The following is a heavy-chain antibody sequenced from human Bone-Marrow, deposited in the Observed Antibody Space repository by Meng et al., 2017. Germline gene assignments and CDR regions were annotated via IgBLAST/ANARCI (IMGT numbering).Heavy chain of an antibody. Sequence: QVQLVESGGGVVQPGRYLRLAWTASGFTFNKYGIHWVRQTPGKGLEWVAVISYDGNDKYYTDSVKGRFTISRDNSKNTLDLQMNSLRNEDTAVYYCAGVLRFRNWFDPWGQGTLVTVSS. D-gene: IGHD4-17*01. CDR3: AGVLRFRNWFDP. CDR2: ISYDGNDK. J-gene: IGHJ5*02. V-gene: IGHV3-30*03. CDR1: GFTFNKYG.